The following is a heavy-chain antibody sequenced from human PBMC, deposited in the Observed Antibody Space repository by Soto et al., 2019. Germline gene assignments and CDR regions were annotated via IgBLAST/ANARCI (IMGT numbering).Heavy chain of an antibody. CDR1: GHSLRGGYY. J-gene: IGHJ4*02. CDR3: ATVLIGAARRPDSDS. Sequence: SETLCLTCAVAGHSLRGGYYWVWIRQPPGKGLEWIGSIYHSGSTYYNPSLKSRVTISIDTSKNHFSLRLTSMTAADTAVYYCATVLIGAARRPDSDSWGQGTLVTVSP. D-gene: IGHD3-16*01. V-gene: IGHV4-38-2*01. CDR2: IYHSGST.